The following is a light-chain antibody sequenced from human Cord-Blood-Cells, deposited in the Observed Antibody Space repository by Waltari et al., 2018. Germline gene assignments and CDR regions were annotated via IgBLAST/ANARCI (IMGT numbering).Light chain of an antibody. Sequence: QSVLTQPPSASGTPGQRVTISCSGSSSNIGSNTVNWYQQLPGTAPKLLIYSNNQRPSGVPDRFSGSKSWTPASLAISGLPAGDEADYYCAAWDDSLNGLYVFGTGTKVTVL. J-gene: IGLJ1*01. CDR1: SSNIGSNT. CDR3: AAWDDSLNGLYV. V-gene: IGLV1-44*01. CDR2: SNN.